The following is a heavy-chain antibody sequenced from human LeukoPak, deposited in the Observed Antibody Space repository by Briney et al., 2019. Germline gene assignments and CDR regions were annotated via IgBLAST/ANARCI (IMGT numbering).Heavy chain of an antibody. CDR2: INPSGGST. J-gene: IGHJ1*01. CDR3: ARAVEAAAGAEYFQH. D-gene: IGHD6-13*01. CDR1: GYTFTIYY. V-gene: IGHV1-46*01. Sequence: ASVKVSCKASGYTFTIYYMHWVRQAPGQGLEWMGIINPSGGSTSYAQKFQGRVTMTRDTSTSTVYMELSSLRSEDTAVYYCARAVEAAAGAEYFQHWGQGTLVTVSS.